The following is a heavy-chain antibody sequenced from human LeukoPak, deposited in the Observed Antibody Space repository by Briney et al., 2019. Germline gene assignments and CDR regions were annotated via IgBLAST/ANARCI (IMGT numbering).Heavy chain of an antibody. D-gene: IGHD6-13*01. V-gene: IGHV5-51*01. CDR1: GYSFTSYW. CDR2: IYPGDSDT. CDR3: ARITNTDSSWDPGAFDI. Sequence: GESLKISCKGSGYSFTSYWIGWVRQMPGKGLEWMGIIYPGDSDTRYSPSFQGQVTISADKSISTAYLQWSSLKASDTAMYYCARITNTDSSWDPGAFDIWGQGTMVTVSS. J-gene: IGHJ3*02.